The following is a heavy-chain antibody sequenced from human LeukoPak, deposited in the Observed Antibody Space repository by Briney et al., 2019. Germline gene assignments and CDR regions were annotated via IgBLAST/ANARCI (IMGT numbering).Heavy chain of an antibody. CDR3: AKDPDSGSYSGVFWFDP. Sequence: GGSLRLSCAASGFTFSSYSMNWVRQAPGKGLEWVSSISSSSSYIYYADSVKGRFTISRDNAKNSLYLQMNSLRAEDTAVYYCAKDPDSGSYSGVFWFDPWGQGTLVTVSS. J-gene: IGHJ5*02. D-gene: IGHD1-26*01. V-gene: IGHV3-21*01. CDR1: GFTFSSYS. CDR2: ISSSSSYI.